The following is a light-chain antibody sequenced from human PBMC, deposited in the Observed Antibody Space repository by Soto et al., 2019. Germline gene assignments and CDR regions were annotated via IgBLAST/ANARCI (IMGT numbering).Light chain of an antibody. Sequence: QSALTQPASVSGSPGQSITISCTGTSSDVGGYNYVSWYQQHPGKAPKLMIYDVSNRPSGVSNRFSGSMSGNTASLTISGLQALVEADYYCSSYTSSSTPVVFGGGTKLTVL. CDR2: DVS. V-gene: IGLV2-14*01. CDR1: SSDVGGYNY. CDR3: SSYTSSSTPVV. J-gene: IGLJ2*01.